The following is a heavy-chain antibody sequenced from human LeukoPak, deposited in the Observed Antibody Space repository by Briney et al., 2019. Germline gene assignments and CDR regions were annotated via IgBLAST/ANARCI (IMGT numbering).Heavy chain of an antibody. Sequence: GGSLRLSCAASGFTFRSYWMSWVRQAPGKGLEWVATINQDVSQIKYVDSVKGRFTISRDNAQNSLYLQMNSLRDEDTAVYYCAKLGYNSWDFDYWGQGTVVTVSS. CDR2: INQDVSQI. J-gene: IGHJ4*02. CDR3: AKLGYNSWDFDY. D-gene: IGHD6-13*01. CDR1: GFTFRSYW. V-gene: IGHV3-7*01.